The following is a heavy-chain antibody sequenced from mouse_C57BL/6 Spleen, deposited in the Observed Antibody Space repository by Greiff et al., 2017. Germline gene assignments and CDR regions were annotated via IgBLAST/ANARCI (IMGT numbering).Heavy chain of an antibody. CDR2: IWSGGST. CDR3: ARERVSTMVTTGYFDY. Sequence: VMLVESGPGLVQPSQSLSITCTVSGFSLTSYGVHWVRQSPGKGLEWLGVIWSGGSTDYNAAFISRLSISKDNSKSQVFFKMNSLQADDTAIYYCARERVSTMVTTGYFDYWGQGTTLTVSS. J-gene: IGHJ2*01. D-gene: IGHD2-2*01. V-gene: IGHV2-2*01. CDR1: GFSLTSYG.